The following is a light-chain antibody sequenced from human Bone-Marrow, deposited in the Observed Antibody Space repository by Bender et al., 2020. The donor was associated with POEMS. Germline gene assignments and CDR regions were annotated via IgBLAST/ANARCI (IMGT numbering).Light chain of an antibody. CDR3: STWDDSLGGPV. Sequence: QSVLTQAPSASGPPGQTVTISCSGSSANIGENFVYWYQHLPGAAPKLLIEKNTQRPSGVPDRFSGSKSGTSASLAISGLRSEDEADYYCSTWDDSLGGPVFGGGTKLTVL. J-gene: IGLJ3*02. CDR2: KNT. V-gene: IGLV1-47*01. CDR1: SANIGENF.